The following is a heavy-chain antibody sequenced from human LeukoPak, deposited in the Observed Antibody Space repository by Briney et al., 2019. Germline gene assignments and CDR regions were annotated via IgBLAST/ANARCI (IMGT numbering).Heavy chain of an antibody. CDR1: GYTFTTYP. J-gene: IGHJ5*02. CDR2: INNNTGNP. Sequence: ASVKVSCKASGYTFTTYPMNWVRQAPGQGLEWMGWINNNTGNPTYAQGFTGRFVFSLDTSVSTAYYCARDPYTSSSWYRGRANNWFDPWGQGTLVTDSS. V-gene: IGHV7-4-1*01. CDR3: ANNWFDP. D-gene: IGHD6-13*01.